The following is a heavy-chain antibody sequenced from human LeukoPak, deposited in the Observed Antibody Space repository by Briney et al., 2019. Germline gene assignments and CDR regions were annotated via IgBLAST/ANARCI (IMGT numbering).Heavy chain of an antibody. V-gene: IGHV3-7*01. J-gene: IGHJ4*02. D-gene: IGHD3-10*01. CDR3: ARVGGDC. CDR1: GFTFSKSW. Sequence: PGGSLRLSCAASGFTFSKSWMRWVRQAPGKGLEWVAMITQDGSEKNYVDSVKGRFTISRDNAKNSLYLQMNSLRAGDTAVYYCARVGGDCWGQGTLVTVSS. CDR2: ITQDGSEK.